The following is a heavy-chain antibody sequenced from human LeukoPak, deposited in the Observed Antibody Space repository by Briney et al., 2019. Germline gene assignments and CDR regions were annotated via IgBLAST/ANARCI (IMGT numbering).Heavy chain of an antibody. CDR2: ISSSSSYI. D-gene: IGHD6-13*01. Sequence: PGGSLRLSCAASGFTFSSYSMNWVRQAPGKGLEWVSSISSSSSYIYYADSVKGRFTISRDNSKNTLYLQMNSLRAEDTAVYYCAKGADSWEFDYWGQGTLVTVSS. CDR1: GFTFSSYS. CDR3: AKGADSWEFDY. J-gene: IGHJ4*02. V-gene: IGHV3-21*01.